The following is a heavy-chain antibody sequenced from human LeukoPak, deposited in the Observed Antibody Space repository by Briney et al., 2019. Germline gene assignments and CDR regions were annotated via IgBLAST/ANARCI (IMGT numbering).Heavy chain of an antibody. Sequence: ASVKVSCKASGHTFTSYGISWVRQAPGQGLEWMGWISAYNGNTNYAQKLQGRVTMTTDTSTSTACMELRSLRSDDTAVYYCAKDRIAVAGSFDYWGQGTLVTVSS. CDR3: AKDRIAVAGSFDY. J-gene: IGHJ4*02. V-gene: IGHV1-18*01. D-gene: IGHD6-19*01. CDR2: ISAYNGNT. CDR1: GHTFTSYG.